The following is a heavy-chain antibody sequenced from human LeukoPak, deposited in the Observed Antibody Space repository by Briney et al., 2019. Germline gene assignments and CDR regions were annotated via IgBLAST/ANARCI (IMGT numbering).Heavy chain of an antibody. J-gene: IGHJ4*02. CDR3: ASRGSSRVSLRGAY. CDR2: INHSGST. CDR1: GGSFSGYY. Sequence: SETLSLTCAVYGGSFSGYYWSWIRQPPGKGLEWIGEINHSGSTNYNPSLKSRVTISVDTSKNQFSLKLSSVTAADTAAYYCASRGSSRVSLRGAYWGQGTLVTVSS. V-gene: IGHV4-34*01. D-gene: IGHD6-13*01.